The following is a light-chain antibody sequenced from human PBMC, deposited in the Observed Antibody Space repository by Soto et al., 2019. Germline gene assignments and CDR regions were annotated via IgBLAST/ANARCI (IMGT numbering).Light chain of an antibody. CDR1: SSDVGGSNY. Sequence: QAVVTQPASVSGSPGQSITISCTGTSSDVGGSNYVSWYQQHPGKAPKLLIYEVTNRPSGISNRFSGSKSGNTASLTISGLQAEDETDYYCSSYRSSTTWVFGGGTKLTVL. CDR2: EVT. J-gene: IGLJ3*02. V-gene: IGLV2-14*01. CDR3: SSYRSSTTWV.